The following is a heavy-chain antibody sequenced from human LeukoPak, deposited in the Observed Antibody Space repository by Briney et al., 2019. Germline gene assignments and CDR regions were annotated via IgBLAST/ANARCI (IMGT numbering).Heavy chain of an antibody. J-gene: IGHJ4*02. CDR1: GGSISNYY. D-gene: IGHD6-6*01. CDR3: ARGKRKDIAALNY. CDR2: IYYSGST. Sequence: PSETLSLTCTVSGGSISNYYWSWIRRPPGKGLEWIGYIYYSGSTLYNPSLKSRVTMSVDTSKNQFSLKLSSVTAADTAVYYCARGKRKDIAALNYWGQGTLVTVSS. V-gene: IGHV4-59*12.